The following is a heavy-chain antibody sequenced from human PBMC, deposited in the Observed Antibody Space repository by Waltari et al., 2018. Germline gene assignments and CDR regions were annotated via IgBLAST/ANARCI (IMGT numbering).Heavy chain of an antibody. CDR3: ARKGQLVGFY. D-gene: IGHD6-6*01. Sequence: EVQLVQSGAEVKKPGESLKISCKGSGYSFTSYWIGWVRQMPGKGLEWMGIIYPGDSDTRYSPSFQGQVTISRDNSKNTLYLQMNSLRAEDTAVYYCARKGQLVGFYWGQGTLVTVSS. V-gene: IGHV5-51*03. CDR2: IYPGDSDT. CDR1: GYSFTSYW. J-gene: IGHJ4*02.